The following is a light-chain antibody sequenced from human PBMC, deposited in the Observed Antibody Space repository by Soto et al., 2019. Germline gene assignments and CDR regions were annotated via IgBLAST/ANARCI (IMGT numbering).Light chain of an antibody. CDR3: CSYAGSSTPVV. J-gene: IGLJ2*01. Sequence: QSALTQPASVSGSPGQSITISCTGTSNDVGSYNLVSWYQQHPGKAPKLMIYEVSKRPSGVSNRFSGSKSGNTASLTISGLQAEDEADYYCCSYAGSSTPVVFGGGTKLTVL. CDR2: EVS. CDR1: SNDVGSYNL. V-gene: IGLV2-23*02.